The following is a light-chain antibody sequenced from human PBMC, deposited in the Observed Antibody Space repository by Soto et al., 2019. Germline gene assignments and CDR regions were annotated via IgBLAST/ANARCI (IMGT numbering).Light chain of an antibody. CDR2: KAS. Sequence: DIQITQSPSTLSASVVDRVTITCRASQSISSWLAWYQQKPGKAPKLLIYKASSLESGVPSRFSGSGSGTEFTLTISSLQPDDFATYYCQQYNSYSGTFGQGTKVDI. J-gene: IGKJ1*01. CDR1: QSISSW. CDR3: QQYNSYSGT. V-gene: IGKV1-5*03.